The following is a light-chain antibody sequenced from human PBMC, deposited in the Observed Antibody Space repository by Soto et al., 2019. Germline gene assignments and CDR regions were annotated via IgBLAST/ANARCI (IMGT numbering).Light chain of an antibody. J-gene: IGLJ3*02. Sequence: QSALPQPRSVSGSPGQSVTISCTGISSEDGGYNYVSWYQQYPGKAPKLMIYDVSKRPSGVPDRFSGSKSGSTAFLTISGLQAEDEADYYCCSYPGRYIWVSGGGTKVTVL. CDR1: SSEDGGYNY. CDR3: CSYPGRYIWV. CDR2: DVS. V-gene: IGLV2-11*01.